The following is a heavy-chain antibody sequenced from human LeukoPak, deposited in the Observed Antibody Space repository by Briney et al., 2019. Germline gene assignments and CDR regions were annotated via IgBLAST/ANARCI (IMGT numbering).Heavy chain of an antibody. CDR1: GFTFSSYW. J-gene: IGHJ3*02. D-gene: IGHD6-19*01. Sequence: GGSLRLSCAASGFTFSSYWMSWVRQAPGKGLEWVANIKQDGSEKYYVDSVKGRFTISRDNAKNSLYLQMNSLRAEDTAVYYCARDGGYSSGPYDAFDIWGQGTMVTVSS. V-gene: IGHV3-7*01. CDR3: ARDGGYSSGPYDAFDI. CDR2: IKQDGSEK.